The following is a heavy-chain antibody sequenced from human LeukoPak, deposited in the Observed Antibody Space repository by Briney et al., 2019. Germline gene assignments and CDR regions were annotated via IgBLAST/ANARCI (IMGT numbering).Heavy chain of an antibody. Sequence: GGSLRLSCAASGFSFTGYPMHWVRQAPGKGLEWISNIRTTAEGAKYAYYADSVKGRVTISRDDGKNTLYLHMNSLRDDDTAVYYCATDQRYAFDYWGQGILVTVSS. CDR1: GFSFTGYP. CDR3: ATDQRYAFDY. V-gene: IGHV3-48*02. CDR2: IRTTAEGAKYA. D-gene: IGHD3-9*01. J-gene: IGHJ4*02.